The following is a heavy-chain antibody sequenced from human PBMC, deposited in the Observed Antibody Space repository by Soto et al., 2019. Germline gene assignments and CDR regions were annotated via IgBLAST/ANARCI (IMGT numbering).Heavy chain of an antibody. Sequence: ASVKVSCKASGYSFTKYHMHWVRQAPGQGLEWMGWINPGSGVTNQAQKFQGRVTMTRDTSITTTYMELNSLTSDDTAVYYCARVAGHKDARFDTWGQGALVTVSS. CDR2: INPGSGVT. D-gene: IGHD3-10*01. CDR3: ARVAGHKDARFDT. V-gene: IGHV1-2*02. J-gene: IGHJ4*02. CDR1: GYSFTKYH.